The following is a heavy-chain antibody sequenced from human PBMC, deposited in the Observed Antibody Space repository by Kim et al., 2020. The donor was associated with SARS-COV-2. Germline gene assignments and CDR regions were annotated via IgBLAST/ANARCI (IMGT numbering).Heavy chain of an antibody. CDR3: ARGGTGYRYYFDH. CDR1: GFTFSDYE. D-gene: IGHD3-16*02. V-gene: IGHV3-48*03. Sequence: GGSLRLSCEASGFTFSDYELNWARQAPGKGPEWICYISIVETTKNFQNAVKGRFTISRDNAKKSLYLHMNSLRAEDTALYYCARGGTGYRYYFDHGGRGTVVTVSS. J-gene: IGHJ4*02. CDR2: ISIVETTK.